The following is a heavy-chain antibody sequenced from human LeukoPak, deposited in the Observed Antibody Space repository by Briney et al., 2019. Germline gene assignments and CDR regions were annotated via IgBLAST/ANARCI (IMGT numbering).Heavy chain of an antibody. J-gene: IGHJ6*03. Sequence: GASVKVPCKASGYTFTGYYMHWVRQAPGQGLEWMGWINPNSGGTNYAQKFQGRVTMTRDTSISTAYMELSRLRSDDTAVYYCARGRVVPAATAYYYYMDVWGKGTTVTVSS. CDR1: GYTFTGYY. D-gene: IGHD2-2*01. V-gene: IGHV1-2*02. CDR3: ARGRVVPAATAYYYYMDV. CDR2: INPNSGGT.